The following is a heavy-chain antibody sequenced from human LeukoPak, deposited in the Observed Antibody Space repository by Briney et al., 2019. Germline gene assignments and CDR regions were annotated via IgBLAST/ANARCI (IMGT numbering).Heavy chain of an antibody. CDR2: INPNSGVT. CDR1: GYTFTADY. Sequence: ASVKVSCKASGYTFTADYMHSGRQSPGQGREWMGWINPNSGVTNYAQNFQGRVTMTRDTSISTAYMELSRLRSDDPAVYYCARGDSSGWYFYYYGMDVWGQGTTVTVSS. J-gene: IGHJ6*02. CDR3: ARGDSSGWYFYYYGMDV. V-gene: IGHV1-2*02. D-gene: IGHD6-19*01.